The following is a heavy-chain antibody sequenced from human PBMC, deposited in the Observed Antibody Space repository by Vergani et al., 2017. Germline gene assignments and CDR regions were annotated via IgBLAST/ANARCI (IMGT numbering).Heavy chain of an antibody. V-gene: IGHV3-74*01. Sequence: VQLVESGGGLVQPGGSLRLSCAASGFTVSSYWMHWVRQAPGKGLVWVSRITSVGSSTSYADSVKGRFTISRDNAKNTLYLQMNSLRAEDTAVYYCARDSGGYSYGRGFDYWGQGTLVTVSS. D-gene: IGHD5-18*01. CDR2: ITSVGSST. CDR1: GFTVSSYW. CDR3: ARDSGGYSYGRGFDY. J-gene: IGHJ4*02.